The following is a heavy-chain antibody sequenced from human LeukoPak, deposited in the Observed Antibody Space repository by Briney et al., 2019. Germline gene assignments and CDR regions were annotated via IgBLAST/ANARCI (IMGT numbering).Heavy chain of an antibody. CDR2: INPNSGGT. D-gene: IGHD1-26*01. CDR3: ARGLGSYFDYYYYMDV. CDR1: GYTFTGYC. J-gene: IGHJ6*03. Sequence: ATVKVSCKASGYTFTGYCMHWVRQAPGQGLEWMGWINPNSGGTNYAQKFQGRVTMTRDTSISTAYMELSRLRSDDTAVYYCARGLGSYFDYYYYMDVWGKGTTVTVSS. V-gene: IGHV1-2*02.